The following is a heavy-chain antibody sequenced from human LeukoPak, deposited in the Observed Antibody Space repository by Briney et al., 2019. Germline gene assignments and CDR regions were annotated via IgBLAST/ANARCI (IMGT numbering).Heavy chain of an antibody. V-gene: IGHV1-69*13. J-gene: IGHJ5*02. Sequence: SVKVSCKASGYTFTNYYMHWVRQAPGQGLEWMGGIIPIFGTANYAQKFQGRVTITADESTSTAYMELSSLRSEDTAVYYCARDGRYCSSTSCYFDPWGQGTLVTVSS. CDR1: GYTFTNYY. D-gene: IGHD2-2*01. CDR3: ARDGRYCSSTSCYFDP. CDR2: IIPIFGTA.